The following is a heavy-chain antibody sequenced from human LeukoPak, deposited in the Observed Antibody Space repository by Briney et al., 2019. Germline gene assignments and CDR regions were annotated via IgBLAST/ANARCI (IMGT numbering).Heavy chain of an antibody. CDR3: AKDVPGSWAPDY. CDR2: ISQDGSSK. D-gene: IGHD1-14*01. V-gene: IGHV3-30-3*01. CDR1: GFTLSNYY. J-gene: IGHJ4*02. Sequence: QPGGCLRLSCAASGFTLSNYYVHWVRQVPGKGLEWVASISQDGSSKYYADSVKGRFTISRDNSKNTLYLQMISLRGEDTAVYYCAKDVPGSWAPDYWGQGTLVTVSS.